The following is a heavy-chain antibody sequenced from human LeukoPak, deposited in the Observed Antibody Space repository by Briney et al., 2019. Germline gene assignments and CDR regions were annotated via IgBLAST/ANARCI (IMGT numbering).Heavy chain of an antibody. D-gene: IGHD3-3*01. Sequence: PSETLSLTCTVSGGSIISYYWSWIRQTPRKGLEWIGYIFYSGSTNYNPSLKSRVNISVDTSKNQFSLKLRSVTAADTAVYYCARGGVWNLAPLWGQGTLVTVSS. CDR2: IFYSGST. CDR1: GGSIISYY. J-gene: IGHJ4*02. V-gene: IGHV4-59*01. CDR3: ARGGVWNLAPL.